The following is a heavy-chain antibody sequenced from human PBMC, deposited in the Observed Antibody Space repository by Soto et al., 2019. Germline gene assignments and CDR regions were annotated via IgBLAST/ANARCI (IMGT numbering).Heavy chain of an antibody. CDR3: ARLDDYIWGSRYNWFDP. J-gene: IGHJ5*02. CDR2: IYYSGST. Sequence: PSETLSLTCTVSGGSISSSSYYWGWIRQPPGKGLEWIGSIYYSGSTYYNPSLKSRVTISVDTSKNQFSLKLSSVTAADTAVYYCARLDDYIWGSRYNWFDPWGQGTQVTVSS. D-gene: IGHD3-16*01. V-gene: IGHV4-39*01. CDR1: GGSISSSSYY.